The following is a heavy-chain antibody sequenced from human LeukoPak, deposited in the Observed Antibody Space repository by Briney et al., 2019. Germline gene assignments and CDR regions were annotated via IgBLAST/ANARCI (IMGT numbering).Heavy chain of an antibody. D-gene: IGHD6-6*01. CDR2: IYTSGST. CDR1: GGSISSYY. V-gene: IGHV4-4*07. J-gene: IGHJ4*02. CDR3: AREDHSSSSFDY. Sequence: SETLSLTCTVSGGSISSYYWSWIRQPAGKGLEWIGRIYTSGSTNYNPSLKSRVTMSVDTSKNRFSLKLSSVTAADTAVYYCAREDHSSSSFDYWGQGTLVTVSS.